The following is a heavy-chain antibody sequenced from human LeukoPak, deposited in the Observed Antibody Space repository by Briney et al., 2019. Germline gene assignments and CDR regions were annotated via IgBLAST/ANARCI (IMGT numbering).Heavy chain of an antibody. J-gene: IGHJ6*02. CDR2: IYYSGST. V-gene: IGHV4-59*01. CDR3: AREGSTKDYYYGMDV. Sequence: SETLSLTCTVSGGSMNDYYWSWIRQPPGKGLEWIGYIYYSGSTNYNPSLKSRVTISVDTSKNQFSLKLSSVTAADTAVYYCAREGSTKDYYYGMDVWGQGTTVTVSS. D-gene: IGHD1-26*01. CDR1: GGSMNDYY.